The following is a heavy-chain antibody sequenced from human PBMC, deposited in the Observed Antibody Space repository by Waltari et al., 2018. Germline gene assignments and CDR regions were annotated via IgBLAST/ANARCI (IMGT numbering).Heavy chain of an antibody. CDR1: GFPFSDWY. J-gene: IGHJ6*02. V-gene: IGHV3-11*01. CDR2: MSNSGNRK. CDR3: ARDFSHNGMDV. Sequence: QVQLVESGGGLVKPGGSLRLSCAASGFPFSDWYMTWSRQAPGKGLEYISYMSNSGNRKLYADSVRGRFTVSRDHASNSVYLQMDSLRSEDTAVYYCARDFSHNGMDVWGQGTTVIVSS.